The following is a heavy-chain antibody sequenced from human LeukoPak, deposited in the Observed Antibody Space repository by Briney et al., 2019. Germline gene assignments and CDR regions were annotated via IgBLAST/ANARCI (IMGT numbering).Heavy chain of an antibody. CDR1: GGSFSGYY. J-gene: IGHJ4*02. CDR2: INHSGTT. V-gene: IGHV4-34*01. Sequence: PSETLSLTCAVYGGSFSGYYWSWIRQPPGQGLQWVGEINHSGTTNYNPSLKSRVTVSVDTSKNQFSLKLTSVTAADTAVYYCGGDFDYWGQGTLVTVSS. CDR3: GGDFDY.